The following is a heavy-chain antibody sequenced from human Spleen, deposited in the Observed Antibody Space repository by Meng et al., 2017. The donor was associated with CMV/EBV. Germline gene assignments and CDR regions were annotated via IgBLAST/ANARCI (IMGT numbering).Heavy chain of an antibody. Sequence: CKASGYDFSSSWIAWVRRTPGKGLEWMGIIYPSDSDIRYNASFQGQVTISADKSISTAYLQWSSLKASDTAMYYCARRPTVRPFDYWGQGTLVTVSS. CDR2: IYPSDSDI. V-gene: IGHV5-51*01. CDR1: GYDFSSSW. D-gene: IGHD4-11*01. J-gene: IGHJ4*02. CDR3: ARRPTVRPFDY.